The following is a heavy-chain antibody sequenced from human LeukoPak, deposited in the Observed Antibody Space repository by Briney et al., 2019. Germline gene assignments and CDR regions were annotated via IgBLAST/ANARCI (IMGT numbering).Heavy chain of an antibody. CDR2: IYYSGST. D-gene: IGHD3-16*01. CDR1: GGSISSSSYY. Sequence: PSETLSLTCTVSGGSISSSSYYWGWIRQPPGKGLEWIGSIYYSGSTYYNPSLKSRVTISVDTFKNQFSLKLSSVTAADTAVYYCELGGKAAFDYWGQGTLVTVSS. V-gene: IGHV4-39*01. J-gene: IGHJ4*02. CDR3: ELGGKAAFDY.